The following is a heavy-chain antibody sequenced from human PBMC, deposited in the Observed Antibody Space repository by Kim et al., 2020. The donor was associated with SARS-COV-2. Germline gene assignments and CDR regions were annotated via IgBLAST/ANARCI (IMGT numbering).Heavy chain of an antibody. V-gene: IGHV3-30*18. CDR2: ISYDGSNK. CDR3: AKDGRYCSGGSCYPGY. Sequence: GGSLRLSCAASGFTFSSYGMHWVRQAPGKGLEWVAVISYDGSNKYYADSVKGRFTISRDNSKNTLYLQMNSLRAEDTAVYYCAKDGRYCSGGSCYPGYWGQGTLVTVSS. D-gene: IGHD2-15*01. J-gene: IGHJ4*02. CDR1: GFTFSSYG.